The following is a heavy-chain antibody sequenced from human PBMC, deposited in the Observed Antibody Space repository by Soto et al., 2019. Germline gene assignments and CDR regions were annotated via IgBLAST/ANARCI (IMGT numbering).Heavy chain of an antibody. CDR1: GFSLSTSGVG. V-gene: IGHV2-5*02. CDR2: IYWDDDK. CDR3: AQGCTIFGVVITESWFDP. D-gene: IGHD3-3*01. J-gene: IGHJ5*02. Sequence: QITLKESGPTLVNPTQTLTLTCTFSGFSLSTSGVGVGWIRQPPGKALEWIALIYWDDDKRYSPSLKSRLTITKDTSKDQVVLTMTNMDPVDTATYYCAQGCTIFGVVITESWFDPWGQGTLVTVSS.